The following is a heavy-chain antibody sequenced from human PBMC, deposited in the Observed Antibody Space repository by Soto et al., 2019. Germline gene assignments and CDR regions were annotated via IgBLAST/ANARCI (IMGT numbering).Heavy chain of an antibody. J-gene: IGHJ5*02. CDR2: ISGSGGST. D-gene: IGHD1-1*01. V-gene: IGHV3-23*01. CDR1: GFTFSSNA. Sequence: EVQWLESGGGLVKRGWSLRLSCAASGFTFSSNAMSWVRQAPGKGLEWVSAISGSGGSTYYADSVKGRFTISRDNSKKTLYLQMKSLRAEDTAVYYCAKVGVDDVDARWFDPWGQGTLVTAPS. CDR3: AKVGVDDVDARWFDP.